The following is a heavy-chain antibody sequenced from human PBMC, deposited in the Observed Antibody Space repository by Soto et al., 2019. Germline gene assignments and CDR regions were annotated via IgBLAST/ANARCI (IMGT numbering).Heavy chain of an antibody. CDR3: ARSRAIAAALYYFDY. V-gene: IGHV1-69*01. CDR2: IIPIFGTA. D-gene: IGHD6-13*01. J-gene: IGHJ4*02. Sequence: QVQLVQSGAEVKKPGSSVKVSCKASGGTFSSYAISWVRQAPGQGLEWMGGIIPIFGTANYAQTFQGRVTITADESTSTAYMELSSLRSEDTAVYYCARSRAIAAALYYFDYWGQGTLVTVSS. CDR1: GGTFSSYA.